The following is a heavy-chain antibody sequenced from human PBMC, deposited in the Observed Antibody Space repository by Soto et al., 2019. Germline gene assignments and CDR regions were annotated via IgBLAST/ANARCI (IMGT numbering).Heavy chain of an antibody. CDR1: GFTFSSYA. CDR2: ISGSGGST. Sequence: PGGSLRLSCAASGFTFSSYAMSWVRQAPGKGLEWVSAISGSGGSTYYADSVKGRFTISRDTSINTAYLQWSSLRASDTAMYYCARHGGAHYDSSGYHYALDYWGQGTPVTVSS. J-gene: IGHJ4*02. V-gene: IGHV3-23*01. D-gene: IGHD3-22*01. CDR3: ARHGGAHYDSSGYHYALDY.